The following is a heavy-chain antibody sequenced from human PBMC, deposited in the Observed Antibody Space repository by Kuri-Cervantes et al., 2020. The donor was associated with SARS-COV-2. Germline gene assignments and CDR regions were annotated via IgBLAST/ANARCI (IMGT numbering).Heavy chain of an antibody. CDR3: AGGGTTAGYYYYMDV. CDR1: GYTFTGYY. Sequence: ASVKVSCKTSGYTFTGYYMHWVRQAPGQGLEWMGWINPNSGGTNYAPKFQGRVTMTRDTSISTAYMELSRLRSDDTAVYYCAGGGTTAGYYYYMDVWGKGTTVTVSS. V-gene: IGHV1-2*02. J-gene: IGHJ6*03. D-gene: IGHD4-11*01. CDR2: INPNSGGT.